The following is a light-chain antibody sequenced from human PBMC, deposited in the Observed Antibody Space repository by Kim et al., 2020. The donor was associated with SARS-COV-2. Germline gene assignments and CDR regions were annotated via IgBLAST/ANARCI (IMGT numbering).Light chain of an antibody. CDR2: EAS. Sequence: ASGGDRVTITWRARQGITNALAWFQQKRGKAPKSLIYEASNLQSGVPSKVSGSGSGTDFTLNISSLQPEDFATYYCQQYKSYPLTFGQGTRLEI. CDR1: QGITNA. CDR3: QQYKSYPLT. J-gene: IGKJ5*01. V-gene: IGKV1-16*02.